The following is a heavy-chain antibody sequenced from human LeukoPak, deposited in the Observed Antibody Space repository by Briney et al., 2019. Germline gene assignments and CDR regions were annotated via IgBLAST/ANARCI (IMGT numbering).Heavy chain of an antibody. J-gene: IGHJ4*02. CDR2: ITGSGASK. CDR1: GFTFSSYA. CDR3: AKGGSSWYYFDY. V-gene: IGHV3-23*01. Sequence: PGGSLRLSCAASGFTFSSYAMSWVRQAPGKGLEWVSAITGSGASKYYADSVKGRFTISRDNSKNTLYLQRNSLRAEDTAVYYCAKGGSSWYYFDYWGQGTLVTASS. D-gene: IGHD6-13*01.